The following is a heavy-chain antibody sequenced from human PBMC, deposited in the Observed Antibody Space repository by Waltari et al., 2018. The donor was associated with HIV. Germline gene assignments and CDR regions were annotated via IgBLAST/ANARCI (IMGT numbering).Heavy chain of an antibody. J-gene: IGHJ6*02. CDR3: ARVSPVVVVAATQKNDYYYGMDV. CDR2: IDTSGST. CDR1: GGSISSRSYY. Sequence: QVQLQESGPGLVKPSQPLSLTCTVSGGSISSRSYYWSWIRQPAGKGLEWIGRIDTSGSTNYNPAPKTRVTISVDTCKNQFSLKLSSVTAADTAVYYCARVSPVVVVAATQKNDYYYGMDVWGQGTTVTVSS. V-gene: IGHV4-61*02. D-gene: IGHD2-15*01.